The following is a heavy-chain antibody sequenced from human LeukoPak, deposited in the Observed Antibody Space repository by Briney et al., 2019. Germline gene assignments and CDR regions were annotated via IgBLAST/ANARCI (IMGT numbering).Heavy chain of an antibody. D-gene: IGHD3-22*01. V-gene: IGHV4-59*08. CDR3: ARLRRYYNSSGYYTNIDS. CDR2: VYYTGNT. Sequence: PSETLSLTCSVSGSSISGYYWSWIRQPPGKGLEWIGYVYYTGNTNYNPSLKSRVTMSVDTSKNQFSLNLSSVTAADTAVYYCARLRRYYNSSGYYTNIDSWGQGTLVTVSS. J-gene: IGHJ4*02. CDR1: GSSISGYY.